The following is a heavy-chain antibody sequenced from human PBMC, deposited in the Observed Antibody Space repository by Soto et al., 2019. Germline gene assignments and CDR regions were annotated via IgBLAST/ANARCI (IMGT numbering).Heavy chain of an antibody. CDR2: IIGSGCST. CDR3: AAGPVAATPFVAYYYYMDV. V-gene: IGHV3-23*01. CDR1: GFTFSSYA. Sequence: GGSLRLSCAASGFTFSSYAMSWVRQAPGKGLEWVSSIIGSGCSTYYAVSVKGRFTISRDNSKNTLYLQMNSLRAEDTAVYYCAAGPVAATPFVAYYYYMDVWGKGTTVTVSS. D-gene: IGHD2-15*01. J-gene: IGHJ6*03.